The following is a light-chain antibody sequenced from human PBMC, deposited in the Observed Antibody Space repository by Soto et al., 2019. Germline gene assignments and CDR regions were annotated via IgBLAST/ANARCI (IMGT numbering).Light chain of an antibody. CDR1: QSVSSN. J-gene: IGKJ5*01. Sequence: EIVMTQSPATLSVSPGERATLSCRASQSVSSNLAWYQQKPGQAPRLLSYGASTRATGLPARFSGSGSGTDFTLTISSLQSEDFEVYYCQQYNNWPPITFGQGTRLEIK. CDR3: QQYNNWPPIT. V-gene: IGKV3-15*01. CDR2: GAS.